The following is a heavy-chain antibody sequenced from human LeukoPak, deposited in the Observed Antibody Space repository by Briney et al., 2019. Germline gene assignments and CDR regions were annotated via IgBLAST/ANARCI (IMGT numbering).Heavy chain of an antibody. CDR1: GGSFSDYY. CDR3: ARIAVPRVRRYFDY. D-gene: IGHD6-19*01. J-gene: IGHJ4*02. Sequence: SETLSLTCAVYGGSFSDYYWSWIRQPPGKGLEWIGEINHSGSTNYNPSLKSRVTISVDTSKNQFSLKLSSVTTADTAVYYCARIAVPRVRRYFDYWGQGTLVTVSS. V-gene: IGHV4-34*01. CDR2: INHSGST.